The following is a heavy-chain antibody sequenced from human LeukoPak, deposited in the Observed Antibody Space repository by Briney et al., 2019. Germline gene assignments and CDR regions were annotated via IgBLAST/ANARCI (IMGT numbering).Heavy chain of an antibody. CDR1: GFTFSSYG. V-gene: IGHV3-30*03. J-gene: IGHJ4*02. D-gene: IGHD6-19*01. Sequence: QPGGSLRLSCAASGFTFSSYGMHWVRQAPGKGLEWVAVISYDGSNKYYADSVKGRFTISRDSSKNTLYLQMNSLRAEDTAVYYCATRPTTISVTGLFDYRGQGTLVTVSS. CDR3: ATRPTTISVTGLFDY. CDR2: ISYDGSNK.